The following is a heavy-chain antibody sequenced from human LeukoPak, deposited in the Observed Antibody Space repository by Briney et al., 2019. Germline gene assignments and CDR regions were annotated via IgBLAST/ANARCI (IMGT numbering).Heavy chain of an antibody. Sequence: ASVKVSCKVSEYTLTELSMHWVRQAPGKELEWMGGFDPEDGETIYAQKFQGRVTMTEDTSTDTAYMELSSLRSEDTAVYYCATDQSRIAAAGTRLNWFDPWGQGTLVTVSS. J-gene: IGHJ5*02. CDR1: EYTLTELS. CDR3: ATDQSRIAAAGTRLNWFDP. V-gene: IGHV1-24*01. D-gene: IGHD6-13*01. CDR2: FDPEDGET.